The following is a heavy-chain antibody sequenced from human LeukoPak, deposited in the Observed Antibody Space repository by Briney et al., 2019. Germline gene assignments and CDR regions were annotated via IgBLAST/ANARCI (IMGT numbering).Heavy chain of an antibody. V-gene: IGHV4-61*02. Sequence: SETLSLTCTVSGDSISSGDYYWSWIRQPAGKGLEWIGRISSSGSTNYNPSLKSRVTISVDTSKNQFSLKLSSVTAADTAVYYCARHFGYSSSWYKISHPFDYWGQGTLVTVSS. D-gene: IGHD6-13*01. CDR3: ARHFGYSSSWYKISHPFDY. CDR1: GDSISSGDYY. CDR2: ISSSGST. J-gene: IGHJ4*02.